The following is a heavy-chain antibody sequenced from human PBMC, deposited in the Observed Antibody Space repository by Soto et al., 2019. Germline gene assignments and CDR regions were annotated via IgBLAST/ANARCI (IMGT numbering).Heavy chain of an antibody. V-gene: IGHV1-18*01. CDR2: ISAYNGNT. D-gene: IGHD6-25*01. CDR1: GYTFTSYG. J-gene: IGHJ6*02. Sequence: ASLKVSCKASGYTFTSYGISWVRQAPGQGLEWMGWISAYNGNTNYAQKLQGRVTMTTDTSTSTAYMELRSLRSDDTAVYYCARGTAAIYYYYGMDVWGQGTTVTVSS. CDR3: ARGTAAIYYYYGMDV.